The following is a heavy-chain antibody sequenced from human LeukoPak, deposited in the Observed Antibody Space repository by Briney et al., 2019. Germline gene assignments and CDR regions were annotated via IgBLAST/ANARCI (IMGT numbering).Heavy chain of an antibody. CDR1: GFTFSSYG. Sequence: GGSLRLSCAASGFTFSSYGMHWVRQAPGKGLEWVAVIWYDGSNKYYADSVKGRFTISRDNSKNTLYLQMNSLRAEDTAVYYCARGLPTNYQPTPGQYGMDVWGQGTTVTVSS. V-gene: IGHV3-33*01. CDR2: IWYDGSNK. CDR3: ARGLPTNYQPTPGQYGMDV. D-gene: IGHD4/OR15-4a*01. J-gene: IGHJ6*02.